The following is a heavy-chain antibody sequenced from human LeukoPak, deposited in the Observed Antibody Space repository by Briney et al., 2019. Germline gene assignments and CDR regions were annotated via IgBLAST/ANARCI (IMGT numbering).Heavy chain of an antibody. V-gene: IGHV3-23*01. CDR2: ISGSGGST. D-gene: IGHD5-12*01. CDR1: GFTFSSYA. Sequence: GGSLRLSCAASGFTFSSYAMSWVRQAPGKGLEWVSAISGSGGSTYYADSVKGRFTISRDNSKITLYLQMYSVRAGDTGVYYCAKGWRGYPFDYWGQGTLVTVSS. J-gene: IGHJ4*02. CDR3: AKGWRGYPFDY.